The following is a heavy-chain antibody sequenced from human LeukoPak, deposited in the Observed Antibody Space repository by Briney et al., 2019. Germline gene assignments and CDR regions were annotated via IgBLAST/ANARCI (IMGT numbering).Heavy chain of an antibody. CDR2: ISSSGSTI. Sequence: GGSLRLSCAASGFTFSSYEMNWVGQAPGKGLEGVSYISSSGSTIYYADSVKGRFTISRDNAKNSLYLQMNSLRAEDTAVYYCARELHDYGDYAPKFNYYGMDVWGKGTTVTVSS. CDR1: GFTFSSYE. J-gene: IGHJ6*04. V-gene: IGHV3-48*03. CDR3: ARELHDYGDYAPKFNYYGMDV. D-gene: IGHD4-17*01.